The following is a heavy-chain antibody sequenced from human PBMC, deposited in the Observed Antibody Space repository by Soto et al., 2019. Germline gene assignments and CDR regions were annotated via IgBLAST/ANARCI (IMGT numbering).Heavy chain of an antibody. CDR3: AKLTPLAVAGYHPGNYFDY. J-gene: IGHJ4*02. CDR1: GFTFSSYA. Sequence: PGGSLRLSCAASGFTFSSYAMSWVRQAPGKGLEWVSAISGSGGSTYYADSVKGRFTISRDNSKNTLYLQMNSLRAEDTAVYYCAKLTPLAVAGYHPGNYFDYWGQGTLVTVSS. CDR2: ISGSGGST. D-gene: IGHD6-19*01. V-gene: IGHV3-23*01.